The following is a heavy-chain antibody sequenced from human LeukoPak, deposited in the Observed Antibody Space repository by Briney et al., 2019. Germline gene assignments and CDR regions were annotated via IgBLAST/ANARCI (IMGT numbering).Heavy chain of an antibody. V-gene: IGHV3-23*01. CDR1: GFTFSSYA. Sequence: PGGSLRLSCAASGFTFSSYAMSWVRQAPGKGLEWASAISVSGGSTYYADSVKGRFTISRDNSKNTLYLQMSSLTAEDTAVYYCAKKVTGSYNNPLDYWGQGTLVTVSS. CDR2: ISVSGGST. J-gene: IGHJ4*02. CDR3: AKKVTGSYNNPLDY. D-gene: IGHD3-10*01.